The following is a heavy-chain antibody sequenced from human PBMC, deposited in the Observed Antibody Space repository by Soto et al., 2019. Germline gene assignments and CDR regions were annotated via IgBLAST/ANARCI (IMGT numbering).Heavy chain of an antibody. CDR1: GYTFTSYG. Sequence: QVQLVQSGAEVKKPGASVKVSCKASGYTFTSYGISWVRQAPGQGLEWMGWISAYNGNTNYAQKLQGRVTMTTDTSASTDYMELRGLRADDTVVYYCASDYYDFTHLGIDNWGQGTMVTVSS. CDR2: ISAYNGNT. V-gene: IGHV1-18*01. J-gene: IGHJ3*02. CDR3: ASDYYDFTHLGIDN. D-gene: IGHD3-3*01.